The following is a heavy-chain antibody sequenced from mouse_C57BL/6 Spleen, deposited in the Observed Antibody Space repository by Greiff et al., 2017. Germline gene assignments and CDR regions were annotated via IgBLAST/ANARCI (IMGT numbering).Heavy chain of an antibody. V-gene: IGHV1-55*01. D-gene: IGHD1-1*02. Sequence: QVQLQQPGAELVKPGASVKMSCKASGYTFTSYWITWVKQRPGQGLEWIGDIYPGSGSTNYNEKFKSKATLTVDTSSSTAYMQLSSLTSEDSAVYYCARGGSTRGAMDYWGQGTSVTVSS. CDR1: GYTFTSYW. J-gene: IGHJ4*01. CDR2: IYPGSGST. CDR3: ARGGSTRGAMDY.